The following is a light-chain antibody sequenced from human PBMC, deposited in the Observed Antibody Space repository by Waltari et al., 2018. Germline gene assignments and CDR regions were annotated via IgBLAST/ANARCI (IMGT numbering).Light chain of an antibody. CDR3: ASWDGSLTVNV. J-gene: IGLJ6*01. V-gene: IGLV1-44*01. CDR2: VND. CDR1: HSNIGSHP. Sequence: QSILTQPPSVSGAPGPRVSISCSGSHSNIGSHPVNWYQHPPGAAPRLLIYVNDERASGVPERFSASKSGTSASLAISDLEFDDEADYYCASWDGSLTVNVFGSGTKVTVL.